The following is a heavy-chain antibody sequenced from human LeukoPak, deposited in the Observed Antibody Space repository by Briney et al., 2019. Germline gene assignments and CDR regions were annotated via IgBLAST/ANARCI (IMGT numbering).Heavy chain of an antibody. D-gene: IGHD5-18*01. J-gene: IGHJ6*03. CDR1: GYTFTSYD. V-gene: IGHV1-8*03. Sequence: GASVKVSCKASGYTFTSYDINWVRQATGQGLEWMGWMNPNSGNTGYAQKFQGRVTITRNTSISTAYMELSSLRSEDTAVYYCARGPRIQLWLDSYYYYYMDVWGKGTTVTVSS. CDR3: ARGPRIQLWLDSYYYYYMDV. CDR2: MNPNSGNT.